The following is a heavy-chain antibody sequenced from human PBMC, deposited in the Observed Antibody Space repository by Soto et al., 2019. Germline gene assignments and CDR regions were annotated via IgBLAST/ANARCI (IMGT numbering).Heavy chain of an antibody. V-gene: IGHV3-53*01. D-gene: IGHD2-15*01. CDR3: ARELPPDL. Sequence: EVQVVESGGGLIQPGGSLRLSCAASGFTVSSNYMTWVRQAPGKGLEWVSILWSAGLTYYTDSVKGRFTISRDNSKNTLYLQMTSLRAEDSAVYYCARELPPDLWGQGTLVTVSS. CDR2: LWSAGLT. J-gene: IGHJ5*02. CDR1: GFTVSSNY.